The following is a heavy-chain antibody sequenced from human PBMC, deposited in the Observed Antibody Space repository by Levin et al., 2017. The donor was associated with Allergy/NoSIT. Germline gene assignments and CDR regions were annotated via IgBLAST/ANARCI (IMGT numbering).Heavy chain of an antibody. CDR2: IFPDDSDT. V-gene: IGHV5-51*01. D-gene: IGHD6-13*01. J-gene: IGHJ5*02. Sequence: PGESLKISCKGSGYSFANYWIAWVRQMPGKGLEWMGIIFPDDSDTRYSPSFRGQVTMSADKSINTAYLQWSSLRASDTAMYYCARLPPSAAGTGKGWFDPWGQGTLVTVSS. CDR1: GYSFANYW. CDR3: ARLPPSAAGTGKGWFDP.